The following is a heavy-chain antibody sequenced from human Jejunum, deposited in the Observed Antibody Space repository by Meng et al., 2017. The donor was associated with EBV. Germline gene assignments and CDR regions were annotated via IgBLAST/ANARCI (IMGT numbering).Heavy chain of an antibody. CDR1: GFTFSDYS. J-gene: IGHJ4*02. Sequence: VQLVECGGGLVKAGGSPRLSCEVSGFTFSDYSMSWMRQAPGKGLEWVSYISSGGTTIYYADSVKGRFTISRDNGKNSLYLEMNSLRADDTAMYYCASPPGGGTGGYWGQGTLVTVSS. V-gene: IGHV3-11*01. D-gene: IGHD2-8*02. CDR3: ASPPGGGTGGY. CDR2: ISSGGTTI.